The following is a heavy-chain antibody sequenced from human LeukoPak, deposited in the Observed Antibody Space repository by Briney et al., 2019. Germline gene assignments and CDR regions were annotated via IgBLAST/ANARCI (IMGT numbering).Heavy chain of an antibody. CDR2: ISYDGSDK. CDR1: GFTFNNYA. Sequence: PGGSLRLSCAASGFTFNNYAMTWVRQAPGKGLEWVAIISYDGSDKYYADSVKGRFTISRDNSKNTLYLQMNSLRAEDTAVYYCAKGFGEAAFDIWGQGTMVTVSS. J-gene: IGHJ3*02. V-gene: IGHV3-30*18. CDR3: AKGFGEAAFDI. D-gene: IGHD3-10*01.